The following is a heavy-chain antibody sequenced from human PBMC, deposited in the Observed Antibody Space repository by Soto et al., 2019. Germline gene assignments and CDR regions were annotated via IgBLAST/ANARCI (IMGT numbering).Heavy chain of an antibody. D-gene: IGHD2-8*02. CDR2: FYHSGIS. CDR3: VRLRGYCTVTGCSGDYAMDV. V-gene: IGHV4-39*01. CDR1: GGSLSSGPYS. J-gene: IGHJ6*02. Sequence: QVQLQESGPGLVKPSETLSLTCTVSGGSLSSGPYSWGWIRQPPGKGLEWIGTFYHSGISKNNPSLESRVTISADTSENQFSLKVTSVTAADTAVYYCVRLRGYCTVTGCSGDYAMDVWGQGTTVTVSS.